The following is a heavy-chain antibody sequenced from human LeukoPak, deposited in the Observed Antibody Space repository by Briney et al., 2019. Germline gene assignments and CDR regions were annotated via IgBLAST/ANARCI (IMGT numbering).Heavy chain of an antibody. CDR2: VYHSGRT. D-gene: IGHD5-12*01. V-gene: IGHV4-38-2*01. J-gene: IGHJ4*02. CDR3: ARAREGVASFDY. Sequence: SETLSLTCAVSGYSISSAYYWAWIRPPPGKGLEWIGSVYHSGRTYYNRSLKSRVTISVDTSKNQFSLKLSSVTAADTAVYYCARAREGVASFDYWGQGSLVTVSS. CDR1: GYSISSAYY.